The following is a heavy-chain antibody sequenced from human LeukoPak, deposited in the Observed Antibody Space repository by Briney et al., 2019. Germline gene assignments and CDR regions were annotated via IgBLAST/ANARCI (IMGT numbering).Heavy chain of an antibody. V-gene: IGHV3-23*01. CDR1: GFTFSSYA. Sequence: GGSLRLSCAASGFTFSSYAMSWVRQAPGKGLEWVSAISGSGGSTYYADSVKGRFTISRDNSKNTLYLQMNSLRAEDTAVYYCAKIGSYHYDSSGYSRGAFDIWGQGTMVTVSS. D-gene: IGHD3-22*01. CDR2: ISGSGGST. CDR3: AKIGSYHYDSSGYSRGAFDI. J-gene: IGHJ3*02.